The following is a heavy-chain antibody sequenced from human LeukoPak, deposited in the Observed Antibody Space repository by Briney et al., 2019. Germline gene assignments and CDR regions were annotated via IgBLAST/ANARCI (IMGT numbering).Heavy chain of an antibody. CDR2: FDPEDGET. Sequence: GASVKVSCKVSGYTLTELSMHWVRQAPGKGLEWMGGFDPEDGETIYAQKFQGRVTMTEDTSTDTAYMELSSLRSEDTAVYYCATGGITMVRGVIITGPYGMDVWGEGTTVTVSS. V-gene: IGHV1-24*01. CDR1: GYTLTELS. CDR3: ATGGITMVRGVIITGPYGMDV. D-gene: IGHD3-10*01. J-gene: IGHJ6*04.